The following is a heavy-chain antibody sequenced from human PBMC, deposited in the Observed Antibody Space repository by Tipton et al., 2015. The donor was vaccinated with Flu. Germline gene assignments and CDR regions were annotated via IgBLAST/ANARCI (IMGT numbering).Heavy chain of an antibody. V-gene: IGHV1-18*04. CDR3: ARDNDSDIVATGVFDY. Sequence: QSGAEVKKPGASVKVSCKASGYTFTSYGISWVRQAPGQGLEWMGWISAYNGNTNYAQKLQGRVTMTTDTSTSTAYMELRSLRSDDTAVYYCARDNDSDIVATGVFDYWGQGTLVTVSS. D-gene: IGHD5-12*01. CDR2: ISAYNGNT. CDR1: GYTFTSYG. J-gene: IGHJ4*02.